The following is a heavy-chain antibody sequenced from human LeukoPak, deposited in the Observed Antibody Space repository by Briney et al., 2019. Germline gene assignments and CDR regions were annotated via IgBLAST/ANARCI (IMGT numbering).Heavy chain of an antibody. J-gene: IGHJ5*02. CDR3: ARVLPGDWFDP. Sequence: GGSLRLSCAASGFTVSSNYMSWVRQAPGKGLEWVSVIYSGCSTYYADSVKGRFTISRDNSENTLYLQMNSLRAEDTAVYYCARVLPGDWFDPWGQGTLVTVSS. CDR1: GFTVSSNY. V-gene: IGHV3-66*02. D-gene: IGHD1-14*01. CDR2: IYSGCST.